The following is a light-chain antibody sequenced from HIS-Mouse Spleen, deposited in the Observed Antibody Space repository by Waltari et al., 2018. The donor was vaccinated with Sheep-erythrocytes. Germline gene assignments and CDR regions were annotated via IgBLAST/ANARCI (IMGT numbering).Light chain of an antibody. V-gene: IGLV2-8*01. CDR1: SSDVGGYNY. J-gene: IGLJ3*02. CDR3: SSYAGSNNWV. CDR2: EVS. Sequence: QSALTQPPSASGSPGQSVTISCTGTSSDVGGYNYVSWYQQHPGKAPKLMIYEVSKRPSWVPERFSGYKAGNTASRTVSGLQAEDEADYYCSSYAGSNNWVFGGGTKLTVL.